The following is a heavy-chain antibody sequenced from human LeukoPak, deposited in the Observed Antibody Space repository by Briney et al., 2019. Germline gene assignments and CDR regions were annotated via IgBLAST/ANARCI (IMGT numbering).Heavy chain of an antibody. J-gene: IGHJ4*02. Sequence: SETLSLTCAVYGGSFSGYYWSWIRQPPGKGLEWIGEINHSGSTNYNLSLKSRVTISVDTSKNQFSLKLSSVTAADTAVYYCARGHPPGYWGQGTLVTVSS. V-gene: IGHV4-34*01. CDR1: GGSFSGYY. CDR3: ARGHPPGY. CDR2: INHSGST.